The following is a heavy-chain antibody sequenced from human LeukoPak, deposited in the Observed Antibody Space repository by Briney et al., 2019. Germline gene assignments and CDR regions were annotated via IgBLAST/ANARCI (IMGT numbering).Heavy chain of an antibody. CDR3: ARNKHYYGSPYYFDY. V-gene: IGHV4-59*08. Sequence: SETLSHTCTVSGGSISSYYWSWIRQPPGKGLEWIGYIYYSGSTNYNPSLKSRVTISVDTSKNQFSLKLSSVTAADTAVYYCARNKHYYGSPYYFDYWGQGTLVTVSS. J-gene: IGHJ4*02. CDR1: GGSISSYY. D-gene: IGHD3-10*01. CDR2: IYYSGST.